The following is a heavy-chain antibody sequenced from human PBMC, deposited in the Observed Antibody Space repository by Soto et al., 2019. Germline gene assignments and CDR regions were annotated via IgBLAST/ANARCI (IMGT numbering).Heavy chain of an antibody. Sequence: LSLTCAVSGGSISSGGYSWSWIRQPPGKGLEWIGEIYHSGSTNYNPSLKSRVTISVDKSKNQFSLKLSSVTAADTAVYYCARSYMVRGVANWFDPWGQGTLVTVS. CDR2: IYHSGST. J-gene: IGHJ5*02. CDR1: GGSISSGGYS. D-gene: IGHD3-10*01. CDR3: ARSYMVRGVANWFDP. V-gene: IGHV4-30-2*01.